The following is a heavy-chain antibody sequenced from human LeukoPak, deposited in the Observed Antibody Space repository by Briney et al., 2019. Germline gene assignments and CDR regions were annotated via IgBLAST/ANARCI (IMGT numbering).Heavy chain of an antibody. CDR2: IYTSGST. Sequence: SETLSLTCTVSGGSISSYYWSWIRQPAGQGLEWIGRIYTSGSTNYNPSLKSRVTMSVDTSKNQFSLKLSSVTAAGTAVYYCAREVHYYDSSGYPALAFDYWGQGTLVTVSS. CDR1: GGSISSYY. J-gene: IGHJ4*02. V-gene: IGHV4-4*07. CDR3: AREVHYYDSSGYPALAFDY. D-gene: IGHD3-22*01.